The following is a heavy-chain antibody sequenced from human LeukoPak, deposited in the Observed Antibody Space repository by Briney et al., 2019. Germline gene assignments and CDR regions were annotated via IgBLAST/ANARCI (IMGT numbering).Heavy chain of an antibody. CDR3: AKGVRGGGGYYYGMDV. CDR1: GFTFSSYA. Sequence: GGSLRLSCAVPGFTFSSYAMRWVRQAPGKGLEWVSVMRGSGGNTCYADSVKGRFTISRDNSKNTVYLQMNSLRAEDTAVYYCAKGVRGGGGYYYGMDVWGQGTTVTVSS. J-gene: IGHJ6*02. V-gene: IGHV3-23*01. D-gene: IGHD2-15*01. CDR2: MRGSGGNT.